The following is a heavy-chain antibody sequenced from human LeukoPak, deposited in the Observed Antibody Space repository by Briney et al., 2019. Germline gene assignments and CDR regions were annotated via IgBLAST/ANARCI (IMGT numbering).Heavy chain of an antibody. V-gene: IGHV1-3*01. CDR3: ASLYCSGGSCYSGWYYFDY. CDR2: INANKGNT. J-gene: IGHJ4*02. Sequence: GASVKVSCKTSGYTFTTYAIHWVRQAPGQRLEWVGGINANKGNTKYSQKFQGRVTITRDTSASTAYMELSSLRSEDTAVYYCASLYCSGGSCYSGWYYFDYWGQGTLVTVSS. CDR1: GYTFTTYA. D-gene: IGHD2-15*01.